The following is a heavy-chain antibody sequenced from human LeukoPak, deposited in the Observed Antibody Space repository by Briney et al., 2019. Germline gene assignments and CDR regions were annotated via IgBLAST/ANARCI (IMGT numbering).Heavy chain of an antibody. CDR3: ARDMRYYYDSRPQGFDY. Sequence: ASVKVSCKASGYTFTGYYMHWVRQAPGQGLEWMGWINPNSGGTNYAQKFQGRVTMTRDTSISTAYMELSRLRSDDTAVYYCARDMRYYYDSRPQGFDYWGQGTLVTVSS. D-gene: IGHD3-22*01. J-gene: IGHJ4*02. CDR1: GYTFTGYY. CDR2: INPNSGGT. V-gene: IGHV1-2*02.